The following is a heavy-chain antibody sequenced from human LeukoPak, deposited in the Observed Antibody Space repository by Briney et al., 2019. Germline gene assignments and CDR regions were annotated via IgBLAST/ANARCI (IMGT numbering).Heavy chain of an antibody. CDR1: GYTFRRYS. CDR3: ARDYILPLETDNGDGFAI. D-gene: IGHD3-3*02. J-gene: IGHJ3*02. Sequence: ASVKLSCKASGYTFRRYSISWVRQAPGKGFEWMGWVSPSHTTRVYAQEFQGRVTMTADTNTNTVSMELRSLRFDDTAVYFCARDYILPLETDNGDGFAIWGQGTVVTVSS. CDR2: VSPSHTTR. V-gene: IGHV1-18*01.